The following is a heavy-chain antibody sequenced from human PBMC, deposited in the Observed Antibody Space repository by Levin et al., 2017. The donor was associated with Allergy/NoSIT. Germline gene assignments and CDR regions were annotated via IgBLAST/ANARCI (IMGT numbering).Heavy chain of an antibody. CDR2: ISYDGSNK. D-gene: IGHD5-18*01. CDR1: GFTFSSYG. J-gene: IGHJ4*02. CDR3: AKLTAPQKSHNFDY. V-gene: IGHV3-30*18. Sequence: GGSLRLSCAASGFTFSSYGMHWVRQAPGKGLEWVAVISYDGSNKYYADSVKGRFTISRDNSKNTLYLQMNSLRAEDTAVYYCAKLTAPQKSHNFDYWGQGTLVTVSS.